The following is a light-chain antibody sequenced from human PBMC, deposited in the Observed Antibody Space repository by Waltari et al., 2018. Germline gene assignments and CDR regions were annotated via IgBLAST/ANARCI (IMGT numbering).Light chain of an antibody. CDR3: LQHNAFPLT. V-gene: IGKV1-17*01. CDR2: FVS. CDR1: QGIRDD. Sequence: DIQMTQSPSSLSASIGDRVPTTCRASQGIRDDLAWYQQKPGKAPRRLIYFVSNLQSGVPSRFSDSGFGTEFTLTISSLQSEDVATYYCLQHNAFPLTFGGGTKVAIK. J-gene: IGKJ4*01.